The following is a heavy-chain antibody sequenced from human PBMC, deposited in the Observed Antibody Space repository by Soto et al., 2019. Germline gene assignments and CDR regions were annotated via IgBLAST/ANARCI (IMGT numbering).Heavy chain of an antibody. CDR2: IYYSGST. CDR3: GRWWGGDFDL. J-gene: IGHJ2*01. CDR1: GGSISSYY. Sequence: QVPLQESGPGLVKPSETLSLTCTVSGGSISSYYWRWIRQPPGKGLEWIGYIYYSGSTNYNPALKRRVTMSVDRSKRQFSLKLRSVTAADTAVYYCGRWWGGDFDLWGSGTLVTVSS. D-gene: IGHD2-15*01. V-gene: IGHV4-59*01.